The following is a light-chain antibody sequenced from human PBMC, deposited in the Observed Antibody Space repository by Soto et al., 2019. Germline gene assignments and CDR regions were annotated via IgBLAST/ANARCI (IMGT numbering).Light chain of an antibody. J-gene: IGKJ1*01. CDR1: QSVSSN. CDR3: QQYNNWPLT. CDR2: GAS. V-gene: IGKV3-15*01. Sequence: EMVLRQSPATLSVSPGERATLSCRASQSVSSNLAWYQQKPGQAPRLLIYGASTRATGIPARFSGSGSGIEFTLTISSLQSEDFAVYYCQQYNNWPLTFGQGPKVDIK.